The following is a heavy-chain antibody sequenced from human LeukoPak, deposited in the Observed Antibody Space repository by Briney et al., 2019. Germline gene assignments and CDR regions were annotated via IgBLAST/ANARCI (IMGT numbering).Heavy chain of an antibody. J-gene: IGHJ4*02. CDR1: GFTFNNYW. CDR2: IKQDGSEE. CDR3: AKDSSGYSDY. V-gene: IGHV3-7*01. D-gene: IGHD3-22*01. Sequence: GGSLRLSCAASGFTFNNYWMSWVRQAPGKGLEWVANIKQDGSEEYYVDSVKGRFTISRDNAKNSLHLQMNSLRAEDTAVYYCAKDSSGYSDYWGQGTLVTVSS.